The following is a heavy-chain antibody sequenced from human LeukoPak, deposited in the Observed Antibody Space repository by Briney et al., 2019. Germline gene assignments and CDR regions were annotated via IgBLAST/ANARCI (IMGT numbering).Heavy chain of an antibody. V-gene: IGHV4-38-2*01. CDR2: IYHSGST. Sequence: PSETLSLTCAVSGYSISSGYYWGWIRRPPGKGLEWIGCIYHSGSTYYNPSLKRRVTISVDTSKNQFSLKLSSVTAADTAVYYCARTSEGAAASNWFDPWGQGTLVTVSS. D-gene: IGHD6-13*01. CDR3: ARTSEGAAASNWFDP. J-gene: IGHJ5*02. CDR1: GYSISSGYY.